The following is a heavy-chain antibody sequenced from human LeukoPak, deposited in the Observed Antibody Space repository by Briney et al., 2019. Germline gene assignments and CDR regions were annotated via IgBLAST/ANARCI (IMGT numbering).Heavy chain of an antibody. D-gene: IGHD3-22*01. V-gene: IGHV4-34*01. Sequence: SETLSLTCAVYGGSFSVYYWSWIRQPPGKGLEWIREINHSGSTNYNPSLKSRVTISVDTSKNQFSLKLSSVTAADTAVYYCARDRTYYYDSSGYPSYYFDYWGQGTLVTVSS. CDR3: ARDRTYYYDSSGYPSYYFDY. J-gene: IGHJ4*02. CDR1: GGSFSVYY. CDR2: INHSGST.